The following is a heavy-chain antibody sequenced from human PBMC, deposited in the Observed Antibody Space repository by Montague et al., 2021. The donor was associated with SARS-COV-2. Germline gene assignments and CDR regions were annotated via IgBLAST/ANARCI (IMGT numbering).Heavy chain of an antibody. Sequence: ETLSLTCTVSGGSISSSSYYWGWIRQPPGKGLEWIGSIHYSGSTYYNPSLKSRVTISVDTSKKHFSLKLSPVTAADTAVYFCAAQSSGGYCSSSSCYVWFDPWGQGTLVTVSS. CDR1: GGSISSSSYY. CDR3: AAQSSGGYCSSSSCYVWFDP. V-gene: IGHV4-39*01. CDR2: IHYSGST. D-gene: IGHD2-2*01. J-gene: IGHJ5*02.